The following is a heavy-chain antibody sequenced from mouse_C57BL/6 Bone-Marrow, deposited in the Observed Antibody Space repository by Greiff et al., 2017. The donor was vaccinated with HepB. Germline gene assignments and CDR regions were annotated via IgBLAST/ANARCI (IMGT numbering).Heavy chain of an antibody. D-gene: IGHD2-4*01. CDR1: GYTFTSYG. J-gene: IGHJ3*01. Sequence: QVQLQQSGAELARPGASVKLSCKASGYTFTSYGISWVKQRTGQGLEWIGEIYPRSGNTYYNEKFKGKATLTADKSSSTAYMELRSLTSEDAAVYFCARFDYDEGAWFAYWGQGTLVTVSA. CDR3: ARFDYDEGAWFAY. V-gene: IGHV1-81*01. CDR2: IYPRSGNT.